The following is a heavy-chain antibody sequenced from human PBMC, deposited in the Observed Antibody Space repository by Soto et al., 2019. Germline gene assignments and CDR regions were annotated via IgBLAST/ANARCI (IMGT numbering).Heavy chain of an antibody. V-gene: IGHV4-59*01. CDR3: ARDTASGGNSAYNWFDP. D-gene: IGHD2-21*02. Sequence: QVQLQESGPGLVKPSETLSLTCTVSGGSISSYYWSWIRQPPGKGLEWIGYIYYSGSTNYNPSLKSRVTISVDTSKNQFSLKLSSVTAADTAVYYCARDTASGGNSAYNWFDPWGQGTLVTVSS. CDR2: IYYSGST. CDR1: GGSISSYY. J-gene: IGHJ5*02.